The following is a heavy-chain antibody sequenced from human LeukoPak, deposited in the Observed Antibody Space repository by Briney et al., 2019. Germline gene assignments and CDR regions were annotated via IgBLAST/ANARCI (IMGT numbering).Heavy chain of an antibody. V-gene: IGHV3-33*08. D-gene: IGHD3-22*01. CDR1: GFTFSSYA. Sequence: GGSLRLSCAASGFTFSSYAMSWVRQAPGKGLEWVAVIWYDGSNKYYADSVKGRFTISRDNSKNTLYLQMNSLRAEDTAVYYCARETQYYYDSSGYYSTASDAFDIWGQGTMVTVSS. J-gene: IGHJ3*02. CDR3: ARETQYYYDSSGYYSTASDAFDI. CDR2: IWYDGSNK.